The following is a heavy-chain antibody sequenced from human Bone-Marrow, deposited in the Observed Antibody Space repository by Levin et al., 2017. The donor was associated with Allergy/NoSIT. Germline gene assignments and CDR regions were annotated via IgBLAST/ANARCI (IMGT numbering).Heavy chain of an antibody. CDR2: IYGDGST. J-gene: IGHJ4*02. D-gene: IGHD6-19*01. CDR3: ARVRSSTGWFHY. CDR1: GLTVSSNY. V-gene: IGHV3-53*01. Sequence: GGSLRLSCLASGLTVSSNYMSWVRQAPGKGLEWVSVIYGDGSTYYAGSVKGRLTISRDNSKNTLYLQMNSLGAEDTAVYYWARVRSSTGWFHYWGQGIVVTVAP.